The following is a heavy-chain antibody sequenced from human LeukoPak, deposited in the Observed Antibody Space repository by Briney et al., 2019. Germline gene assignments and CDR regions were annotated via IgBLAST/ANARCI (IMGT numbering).Heavy chain of an antibody. V-gene: IGHV4-30-2*01. CDR3: ASSEYSGGFDY. D-gene: IGHD1-26*01. CDR2: IYHSGST. Sequence: SQTLSLTCAVSGGSISSGGYSWSWIRQPPGKGLEWIGYIYHSGSTYYNPSLKSRVTISVDRSKNQFSLKLSSVTAADTAVYYCASSEYSGGFDYWGQGTLVTVSS. J-gene: IGHJ4*02. CDR1: GGSISSGGYS.